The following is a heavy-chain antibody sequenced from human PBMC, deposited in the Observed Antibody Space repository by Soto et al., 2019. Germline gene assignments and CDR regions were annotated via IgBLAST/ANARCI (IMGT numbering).Heavy chain of an antibody. V-gene: IGHV4-34*01. J-gene: IGHJ4*02. D-gene: IGHD2-15*01. Sequence: QVQLQQWGAGLLKPSETLSLTCAVYGGSFSGYYWSWIRQPPGKGLEWIGEINHSGSTNYNPSLKSRVTISVDTSKNQFSLKLSSVTAADTAVYYCARGLGIVVVVAPKQGAGYYFDYWGQGTLVTVSS. CDR2: INHSGST. CDR3: ARGLGIVVVVAPKQGAGYYFDY. CDR1: GGSFSGYY.